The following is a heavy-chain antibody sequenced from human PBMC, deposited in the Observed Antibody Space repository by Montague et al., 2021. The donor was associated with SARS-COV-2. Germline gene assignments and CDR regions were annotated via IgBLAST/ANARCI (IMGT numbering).Heavy chain of an antibody. J-gene: IGHJ3*02. CDR3: ARDSGITIFGVVIMQAFNI. D-gene: IGHD3-3*01. CDR2: IYYSGST. V-gene: IGHV4-31*03. Sequence: SQTLSLTCTVSGGSISSGGYYWSWIRQHPGKGLEWIGYIYYSGSTHYNPSLKRRATISVDTSKNQFSLKLSSVTAADTAVYYCARDSGITIFGVVIMQAFNIWGQGTMVTVSS. CDR1: GGSISSGGYY.